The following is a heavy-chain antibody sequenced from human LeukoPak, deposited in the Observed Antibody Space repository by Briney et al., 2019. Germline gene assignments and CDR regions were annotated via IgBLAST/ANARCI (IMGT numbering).Heavy chain of an antibody. V-gene: IGHV4-59*12. J-gene: IGHJ4*02. CDR3: ASDRGVGAAVYFDY. Sequence: SETLSLTCTVSGGSISSYYWSWIRQPPGKELEWIGYIYHSGSTKYNPSLESRVTISEDTSKNQFSLHLNSVTPEDTAVYYCASDRGVGAAVYFDYWGQGTLVTVSS. CDR1: GGSISSYY. CDR2: IYHSGST. D-gene: IGHD6-13*01.